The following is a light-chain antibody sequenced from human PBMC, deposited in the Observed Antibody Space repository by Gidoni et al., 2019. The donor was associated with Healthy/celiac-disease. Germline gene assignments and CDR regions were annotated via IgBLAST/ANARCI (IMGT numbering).Light chain of an antibody. J-gene: IGKJ1*01. V-gene: IGKV3-20*01. CDR3: QQYGSSPPRT. Sequence: EIVLTQSPGTLSLSPGKRATLSCRASQSVSSNYLAWYQQKPGQAPRLLIYGASSRATGIPDRFSGSGSGTDFTLTISRLEPEDFAVYYCQQYGSSPPRTFGQGTKVEIK. CDR2: GAS. CDR1: QSVSSNY.